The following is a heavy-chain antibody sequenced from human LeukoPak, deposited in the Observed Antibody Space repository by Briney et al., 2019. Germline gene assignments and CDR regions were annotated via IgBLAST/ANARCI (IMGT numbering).Heavy chain of an antibody. Sequence: GGSLRLSCAASGFTFSSYSMNWARQAPGKGLEWVSSISSSSSYIYYADSVKGRFTISRDNAKNSLYLQMNSLRAEDTAVYYCARVLIDYYYYYMDVWGKGTTVTVSS. CDR2: ISSSSSYI. J-gene: IGHJ6*03. V-gene: IGHV3-21*01. CDR1: GFTFSSYS. D-gene: IGHD2/OR15-2a*01. CDR3: ARVLIDYYYYYMDV.